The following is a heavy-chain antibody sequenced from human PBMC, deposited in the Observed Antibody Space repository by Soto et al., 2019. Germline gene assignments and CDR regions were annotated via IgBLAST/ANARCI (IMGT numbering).Heavy chain of an antibody. CDR1: GFTFSGSA. CDR2: IRSKANSYAT. Sequence: PGGSLRLSCAASGFTFSGSAMHWVRQASGKGLEWVGRIRSKANSYATAYAASVKGRFTISRDDSKNTAYLQMNSLKTEDTAVYYCTRPRDPEGAGLYCSSTSCPQRAAFDIWGQGTMVTVSS. J-gene: IGHJ3*02. CDR3: TRPRDPEGAGLYCSSTSCPQRAAFDI. D-gene: IGHD2-2*01. V-gene: IGHV3-73*01.